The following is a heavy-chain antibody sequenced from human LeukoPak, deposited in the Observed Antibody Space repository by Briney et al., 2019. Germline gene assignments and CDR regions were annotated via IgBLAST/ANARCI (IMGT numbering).Heavy chain of an antibody. CDR3: ARTYYDSSGYYYPPFDY. J-gene: IGHJ4*02. CDR2: IIPILGIA. D-gene: IGHD3-22*01. Sequence: SVKVFCKASGYTFTGYYMHWVRQAPGQGLEWMGRIIPILGIANYAQKFQGRVTITADKSTSTAYMELSSLRSEDTAVYYCARTYYDSSGYYYPPFDYWGQGTLVTVSS. CDR1: GYTFTGYY. V-gene: IGHV1-69*02.